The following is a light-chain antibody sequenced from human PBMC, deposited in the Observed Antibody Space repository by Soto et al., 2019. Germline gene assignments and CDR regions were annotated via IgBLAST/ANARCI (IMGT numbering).Light chain of an antibody. V-gene: IGLV2-8*01. J-gene: IGLJ2*01. CDR3: SSYAGSNNFVV. Sequence: QSVLTQPPSASGSPGQSVTISCTGTSSDVGDYSYVSWYQQHPGKAPKLMIYEVSKRPSGVPDRFSGSKSGNTASLTVSGLQAEDEADYYCSSYAGSNNFVVFGGGTKLTVL. CDR2: EVS. CDR1: SSDVGDYSY.